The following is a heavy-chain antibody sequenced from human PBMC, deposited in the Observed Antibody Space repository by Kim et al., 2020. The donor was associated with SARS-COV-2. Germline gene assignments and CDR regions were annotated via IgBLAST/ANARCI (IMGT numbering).Heavy chain of an antibody. J-gene: IGHJ4*02. CDR1: GGSISSYY. CDR3: ARSRADYTAMDTYFDY. D-gene: IGHD5-18*01. Sequence: SETLSLTCTVSGGSISSYYWSWIRQPAGKGLEWIGRIYTSGSTNYNPSLKSRVTMSVDTSKNQFSLKLSSVTAADTAVYYCARSRADYTAMDTYFDYWGQGTLVTVSS. CDR2: IYTSGST. V-gene: IGHV4-4*07.